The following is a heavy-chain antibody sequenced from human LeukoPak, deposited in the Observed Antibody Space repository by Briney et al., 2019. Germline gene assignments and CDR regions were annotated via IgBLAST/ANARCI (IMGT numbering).Heavy chain of an antibody. J-gene: IGHJ2*01. Sequence: GGSLTLSCAPAGLTASTYYMNWVRQAPGKGLEWVSIIYSGGTTYYAGSVKGRFTISRDTSQNTLSPQMNSLRAEDTAVYFCARVGDHFHWNLDLWGRGTLVTVSS. D-gene: IGHD3-3*02. CDR2: IYSGGTT. V-gene: IGHV3-53*01. CDR1: GLTASTYY. CDR3: ARVGDHFHWNLDL.